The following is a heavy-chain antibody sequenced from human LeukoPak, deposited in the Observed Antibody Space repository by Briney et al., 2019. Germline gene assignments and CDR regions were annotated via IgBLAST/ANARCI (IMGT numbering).Heavy chain of an antibody. V-gene: IGHV4-59*11. Sequence: SETLSLTCTVAGASISSHYWCWIRQTPGTGLEWIGDIYDRGSTTYNPSLKSRVSISVDTSRNQFSLNLRSVTAADTAVYYCAKIEVGRFDPWGQGTLVTVSS. D-gene: IGHD1-26*01. CDR3: AKIEVGRFDP. CDR1: GASISSHY. J-gene: IGHJ5*02. CDR2: IYDRGST.